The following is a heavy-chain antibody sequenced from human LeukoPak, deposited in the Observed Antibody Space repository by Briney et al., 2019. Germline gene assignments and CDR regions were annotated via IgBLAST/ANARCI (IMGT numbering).Heavy chain of an antibody. D-gene: IGHD2-8*01. CDR3: AKEFDIVLKGVMDV. CDR1: GFTFSSYA. Sequence: PGRSLRLSCAASGFTFSSYAMSWVRQAPGKGLEWGSAISGSGGSTYYADSVKGRFTISRDNSKNTLYLQMNSLRAEDTAVYYCAKEFDIVLKGVMDVWGQGTTVTVSS. CDR2: ISGSGGST. J-gene: IGHJ6*02. V-gene: IGHV3-23*01.